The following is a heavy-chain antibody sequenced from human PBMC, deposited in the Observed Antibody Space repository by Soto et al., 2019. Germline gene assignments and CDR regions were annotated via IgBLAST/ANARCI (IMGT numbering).Heavy chain of an antibody. D-gene: IGHD2-2*01. CDR1: GGSISSYY. J-gene: IGHJ3*02. CDR2: IYYSGST. Sequence: SETLSLTCTVSGGSISSYYWSWIRQPPGKGLEWIGYIYYSGSTNYNPSLKSRVTISVDTSKNQFSLKLSSVTAADTAVYYCARGWEYCSSTSCYDPGLGFTWAAFDIWGQGTMVTVSS. CDR3: ARGWEYCSSTSCYDPGLGFTWAAFDI. V-gene: IGHV4-59*01.